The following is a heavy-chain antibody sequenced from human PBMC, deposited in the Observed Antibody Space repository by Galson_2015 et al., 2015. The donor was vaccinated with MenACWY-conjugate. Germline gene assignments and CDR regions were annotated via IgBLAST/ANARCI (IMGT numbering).Heavy chain of an antibody. CDR1: EYSFSRFW. CDR2: IYPPDSDT. Sequence: QSGAEVKKPGEPLKISCKGSEYSFSRFWIGWVRQMPGKGLEWMGLIYPPDSDTRYSPSFQGQVTMSADKSITTAYLQWSSLKASDTAIYYCAVAIYDFWSGYSFDYWGQGTLVTVSS. CDR3: AVAIYDFWSGYSFDY. V-gene: IGHV5-51*01. J-gene: IGHJ4*02. D-gene: IGHD3-3*01.